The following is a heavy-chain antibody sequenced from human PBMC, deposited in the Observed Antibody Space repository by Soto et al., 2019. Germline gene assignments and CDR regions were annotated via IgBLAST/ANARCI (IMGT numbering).Heavy chain of an antibody. CDR3: ARGAEVVPAGMAWDYYYYMDV. CDR2: TTNKANSYTT. V-gene: IGHV3-72*01. J-gene: IGHJ6*03. Sequence: EVQLVESGGGLVQPGGSLRLSCAASGFTFSDHYMDWVRQAPGKGLEWVGRTTNKANSYTTKYAASVRGRFAISGDESKNSVFLQMDSLKSEDTAVYYCARGAEVVPAGMAWDYYYYMDVWGKGTTVTVSS. D-gene: IGHD2-2*01. CDR1: GFTFSDHY.